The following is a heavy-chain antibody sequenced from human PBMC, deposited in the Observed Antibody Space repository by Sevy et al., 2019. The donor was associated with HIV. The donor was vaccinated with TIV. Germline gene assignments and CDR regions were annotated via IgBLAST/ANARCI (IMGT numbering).Heavy chain of an antibody. V-gene: IGHV3-74*01. J-gene: IGHJ4*02. CDR1: GFPPSGYW. Sequence: GGSLRLSCAASGFPPSGYWMHWVRQVPGEGLVWVPRLKSVESSTTYADSVKGRFTVSRDNAKNTVYLQMNSLRAEDTGVYYCAREASSWYGVDYWGQGTLVTVSS. CDR3: AREASSWYGVDY. D-gene: IGHD6-13*01. CDR2: LKSVESST.